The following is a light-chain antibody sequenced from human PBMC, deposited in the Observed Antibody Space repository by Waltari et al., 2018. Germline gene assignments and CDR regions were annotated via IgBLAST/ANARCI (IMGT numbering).Light chain of an antibody. CDR3: QQAHSFPRT. CDR1: QGISNW. Sequence: DIRMTQSPSSVSASVGDRVTITCRASQGISNWLAWYQQKPGKAPKLLIYAASSLHSGVPARFGGSGSGTDFTLTISSLQPEDFATYYCQQAHSFPRTFGQGTKVGVK. V-gene: IGKV1-12*01. J-gene: IGKJ1*01. CDR2: AAS.